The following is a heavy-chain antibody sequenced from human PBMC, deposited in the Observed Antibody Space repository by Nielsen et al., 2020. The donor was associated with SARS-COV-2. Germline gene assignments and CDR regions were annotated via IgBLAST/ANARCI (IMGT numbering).Heavy chain of an antibody. CDR1: GFTFSRHD. Sequence: ASVKVSCKGSGFTFSRHDHGITWVRQAPGQGLEWMGWVSAYNGNTNNAQKFQGRVTMTIDTSTSTAYVELRSLRSDDTAVYYCATGLGSGYCNYWGQGSLVTVSS. CDR3: ATGLGSGYCNY. V-gene: IGHV1-18*04. J-gene: IGHJ4*02. D-gene: IGHD6-25*01. CDR2: VSAYNGNT.